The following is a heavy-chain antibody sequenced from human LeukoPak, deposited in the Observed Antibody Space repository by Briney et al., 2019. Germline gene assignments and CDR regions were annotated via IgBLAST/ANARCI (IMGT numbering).Heavy chain of an antibody. V-gene: IGHV4-30-4*01. CDR2: IYYSGST. CDR3: ASAVTAERIDY. CDR1: GGSISSGDYY. Sequence: PSETLCLTCTVSGGSISSGDYYWSWVRQPPGKGLEWIGYIYYSGSTYYNPSLKSRVTISVDTSKSQFSLELSSVTAADTAVYYCASAVTAERIDYWGQGTLVTVPS. D-gene: IGHD5-24*01. J-gene: IGHJ4*02.